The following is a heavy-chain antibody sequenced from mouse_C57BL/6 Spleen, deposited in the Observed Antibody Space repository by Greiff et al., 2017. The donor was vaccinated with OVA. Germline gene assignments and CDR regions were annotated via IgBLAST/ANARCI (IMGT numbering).Heavy chain of an antibody. CDR2: ISSGSSTL. D-gene: IGHD6-1*01. J-gene: IGHJ2*01. V-gene: IGHV5-17*01. Sequence: EVKLVESGGGLVKPGGSLKLSCAASGFTFSDYGMHWVRQAPEKGLEWVAYISSGSSTLYYADTVKGRFTISRDNAKNTLFLHMTSLWSEDTAMYYCAREDCAVGYWGPGPTLTVSS. CDR1: GFTFSDYG. CDR3: AREDCAVGY.